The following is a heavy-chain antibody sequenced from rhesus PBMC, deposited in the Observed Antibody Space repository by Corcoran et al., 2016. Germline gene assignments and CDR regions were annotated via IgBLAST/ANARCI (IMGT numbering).Heavy chain of an antibody. V-gene: IGHV4-169*01. CDR1: GGSISSSS. Sequence: QLQLQESGPGLVKPSETLSVTCAVSGGSISSSSWSWIRQAPGKGLEWIGYIYGSCSSTNSNPSLKSRVTRSVETSKNQLSLKLSAVTAADTAVYYCARQDYYDDAFDFWGQGLRVTVSS. J-gene: IGHJ3*01. CDR3: ARQDYYDDAFDF. D-gene: IGHD3-28*01. CDR2: IYGSCSST.